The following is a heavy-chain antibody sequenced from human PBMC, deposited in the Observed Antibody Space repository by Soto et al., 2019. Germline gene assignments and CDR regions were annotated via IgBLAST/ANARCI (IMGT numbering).Heavy chain of an antibody. CDR2: IRQDGSEN. J-gene: IGHJ6*01. V-gene: IGHV3-7*03. CDR1: GFTFSNYW. CDR3: GRERGSKSMDV. D-gene: IGHD2-15*01. Sequence: EIQLVESGGGLVQPGGSLRLSCAASGFTFSNYWMTWVRQAPGKGLEWVANIRQDGSENSYVGSVKGRFTISRDNTKNSLFLQMNNLRAEDAAIYYCGRERGSKSMDVW.